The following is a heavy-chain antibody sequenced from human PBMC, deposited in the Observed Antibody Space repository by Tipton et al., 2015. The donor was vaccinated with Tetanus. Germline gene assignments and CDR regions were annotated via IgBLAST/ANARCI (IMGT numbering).Heavy chain of an antibody. J-gene: IGHJ4*02. CDR1: GDSISSGGHY. D-gene: IGHD2/OR15-2a*01. V-gene: IGHV4-30-4*08. Sequence: TLSLTCSVSGDSISSGGHYWGWIRQHPGKDLEWIGYIYQTGTTYYNPSLKGRVTISMDRSNTQFSLRLDSLTAADTAVYYCARAAGFLGLTHDFWGRGTLVSVSS. CDR2: IYQTGTT. CDR3: ARAAGFLGLTHDF.